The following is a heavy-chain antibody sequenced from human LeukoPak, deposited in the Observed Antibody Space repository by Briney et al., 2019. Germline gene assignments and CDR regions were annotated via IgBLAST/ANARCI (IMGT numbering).Heavy chain of an antibody. D-gene: IGHD3-10*01. Sequence: SETLSLTCTVSGGSISSYYWSWIRQPPGKGLEWIGYIYYSGSTNYNPSLKSRVTISVDTSKNQFSLKLSSVTAADTAVYYCARSYALLWFGELTSGDAFDIWGQGTMVTVSS. CDR3: ARSYALLWFGELTSGDAFDI. CDR2: IYYSGST. V-gene: IGHV4-59*01. J-gene: IGHJ3*02. CDR1: GGSISSYY.